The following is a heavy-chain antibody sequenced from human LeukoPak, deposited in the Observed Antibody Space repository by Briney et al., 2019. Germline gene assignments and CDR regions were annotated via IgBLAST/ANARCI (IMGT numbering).Heavy chain of an antibody. CDR1: GFTFSSYA. CDR3: AREAVISGWSGDMDV. V-gene: IGHV3-33*01. J-gene: IGHJ6*02. CDR2: IWADGSNQ. Sequence: PGVSLRLSCAASGFTFSSYAMSWVRQAPGKGLEWVALIWADGSNQFSADSVKGRVNMARDNAKNTVYLQMDSLRVDDTAVYFCAREAVISGWSGDMDVWGQGTTVTVSS. D-gene: IGHD6-19*01.